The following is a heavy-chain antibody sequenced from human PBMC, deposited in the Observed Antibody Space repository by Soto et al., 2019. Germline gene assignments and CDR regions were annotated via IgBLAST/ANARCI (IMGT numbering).Heavy chain of an antibody. CDR1: GFTFSSYS. V-gene: IGHV3-21*01. J-gene: IGHJ4*02. CDR2: ISSSSSYI. D-gene: IGHD1-20*01. Sequence: EVQLVESGGGLVKPGGSLRLSCAASGFTFSSYSMNWVRQAPGKGLEWVSSISSSSSYIYYADSVKGRFTISRDNAKNSLYLQMNSLRAEDTAVYYCAVGYNPTGGVLNLVYWGQGTLVTVSS. CDR3: AVGYNPTGGVLNLVY.